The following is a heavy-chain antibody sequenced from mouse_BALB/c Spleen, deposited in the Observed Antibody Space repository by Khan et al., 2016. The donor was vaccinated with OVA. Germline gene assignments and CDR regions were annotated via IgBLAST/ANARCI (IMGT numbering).Heavy chain of an antibody. V-gene: IGHV1S137*01. CDR1: GYIFTDFS. D-gene: IGHD2-1*01. CDR3: ARGSGNYRFAY. J-gene: IGHJ3*01. CDR2: ISTYYGDS. Sequence: QVRLQQSGAELVRPAVSVKISCKGSGYIFTDFSMHWVKRSHAKGLEWIGVISTYYGDSIYNQNFKDKATLTVEKSSSTVYMELARLTSEDSAIYYCARGSGNYRFAYWGQGTLVTVSA.